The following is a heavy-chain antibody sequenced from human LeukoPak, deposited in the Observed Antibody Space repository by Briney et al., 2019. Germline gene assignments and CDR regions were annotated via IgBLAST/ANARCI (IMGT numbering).Heavy chain of an antibody. CDR2: INPNSGGT. V-gene: IGHV1-2*02. D-gene: IGHD3-22*01. CDR1: GYTFTGYY. CDR3: ARGTLCYYDSSGYSSFDY. J-gene: IGHJ4*02. Sequence: ASVKVSCTASGYTFTGYYMHWVRQAPGQGLEWMGWINPNSGGTNYAQKFQGRVTMTRDTSISTAYMELSRLRSDDTAVYYCARGTLCYYDSSGYSSFDYWGQGTLVTVSS.